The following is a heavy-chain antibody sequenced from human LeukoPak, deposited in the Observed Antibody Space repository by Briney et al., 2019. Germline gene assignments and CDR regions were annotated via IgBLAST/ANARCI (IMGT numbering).Heavy chain of an antibody. CDR3: ARVREDIVVVVAAQLTYYMDV. CDR2: IKQDGSEK. Sequence: GGSLRLSCAASGFTFSSYWMSWVRQAPGKGLEWVANIKQDGSEKYYVDSVKGRFTISRDNAKNSLYLQMNSLRAEDTAVYYCARVREDIVVVVAAQLTYYMDVWGKGTTVTVSS. D-gene: IGHD2-15*01. J-gene: IGHJ6*03. CDR1: GFTFSSYW. V-gene: IGHV3-7*03.